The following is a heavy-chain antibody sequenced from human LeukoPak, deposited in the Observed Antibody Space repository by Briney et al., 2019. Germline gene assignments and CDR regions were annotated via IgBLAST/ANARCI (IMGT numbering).Heavy chain of an antibody. D-gene: IGHD5-18*01. Sequence: SETLSLTYTVSGDFISRYYWSWIRQSPGKGLEWIGYVYDRGGTNYNPSLKSRVTISVDTSKNQFSLKPSSVTAADTAVYYCARAPRIQLWLDYWGQGTLVTVSS. CDR1: GDFISRYY. V-gene: IGHV4-59*01. CDR3: ARAPRIQLWLDY. J-gene: IGHJ4*02. CDR2: VYDRGGT.